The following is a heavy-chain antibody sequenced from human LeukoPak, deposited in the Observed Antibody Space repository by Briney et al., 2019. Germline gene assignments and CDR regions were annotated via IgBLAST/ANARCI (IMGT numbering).Heavy chain of an antibody. CDR2: ISSNGGST. CDR1: GFTFSSYA. D-gene: IGHD2-2*01. CDR3: VKGSSASSGRSPDY. V-gene: IGHV3-64D*06. J-gene: IGHJ4*02. Sequence: GGSLRLSCAASGFTFSSYAMSWVRQAPGKGLEYVSAISSNGGSTYYADSVKGRFTISRDNSKNTLYLQMSSLRAEDTAVYYCVKGSSASSGRSPDYWGQGTLVTVSS.